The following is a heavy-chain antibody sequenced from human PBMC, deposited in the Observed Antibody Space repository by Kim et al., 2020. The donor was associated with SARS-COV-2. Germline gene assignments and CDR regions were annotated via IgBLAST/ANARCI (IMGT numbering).Heavy chain of an antibody. CDR3: LKGHPDGSGHDY. CDR2: ISSNEVTT. CDR1: GFTFSNFA. D-gene: IGHD3-10*01. Sequence: GGSLRLSCSASGFTFSNFAMHWVRQAPVKGLEYVSAISSNEVTTYYADSVKGRFTISRDNSKNTLYLQMSSLRTEDTAVYYCLKGHPDGSGHDYWGQGTL. V-gene: IGHV3-64D*08. J-gene: IGHJ4*02.